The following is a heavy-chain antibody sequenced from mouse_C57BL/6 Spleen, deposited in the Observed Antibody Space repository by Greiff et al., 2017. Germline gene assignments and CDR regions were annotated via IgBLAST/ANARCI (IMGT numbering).Heavy chain of an antibody. D-gene: IGHD1-1*01. Sequence: QVQLQQSGAELVRPGASVTLSCKASGYTFTDYEMHWVKQTPVHGLEWIGAIDPETGGTAYNQKFKGKAILTADKSSSTAYMELRSLTSEDSAVYYCTRRLRYWYFDVWGTGTTVTVSS. CDR3: TRRLRYWYFDV. J-gene: IGHJ1*03. V-gene: IGHV1-15*01. CDR2: IDPETGGT. CDR1: GYTFTDYE.